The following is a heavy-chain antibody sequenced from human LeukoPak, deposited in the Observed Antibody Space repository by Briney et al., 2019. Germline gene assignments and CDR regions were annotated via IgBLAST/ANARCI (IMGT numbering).Heavy chain of an antibody. Sequence: PGGSLRLSCAASGFTFDDYAMHWVRQAPGKGLEWVSLISGDGGSTYYADSVKGRFTISRDNSKNSLYLQMNSLRAEDTAVYYCAKDRRTAMAPTRANNWFDPWGQGTLVTVSS. CDR3: AKDRRTAMAPTRANNWFDP. V-gene: IGHV3-43*02. CDR2: ISGDGGST. D-gene: IGHD5-18*01. CDR1: GFTFDDYA. J-gene: IGHJ5*02.